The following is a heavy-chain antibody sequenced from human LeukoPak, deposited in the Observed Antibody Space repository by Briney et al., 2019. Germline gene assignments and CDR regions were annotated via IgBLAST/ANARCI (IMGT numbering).Heavy chain of an antibody. Sequence: PPGGSLRLSCAASGFTFNSYAMSWVRQAPGKGLEWVSAISGSGGSTYYAASMRGRFTISRDNSKNTLYLQMNSLRAEDTAVYYCAKTPGYTTVTSHDYWGQGTLVTVSS. CDR3: AKTPGYTTVTSHDY. J-gene: IGHJ4*02. CDR1: GFTFNSYA. D-gene: IGHD4-17*01. CDR2: ISGSGGST. V-gene: IGHV3-23*01.